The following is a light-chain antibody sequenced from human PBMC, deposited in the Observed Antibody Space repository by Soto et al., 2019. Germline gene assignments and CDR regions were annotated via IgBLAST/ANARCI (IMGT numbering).Light chain of an antibody. CDR3: SSYTSSSTFLVV. J-gene: IGLJ2*01. V-gene: IGLV2-14*01. Sequence: QSALTQPASVSGSPGQSITISCTGTSSDVGGYNYVSWYQQHPGKAPKLMIYEVSNRPSGVSNRFSGPKSGNTASLTISGLQAEDEADYYCSSYTSSSTFLVVFGGGTKLTVL. CDR1: SSDVGGYNY. CDR2: EVS.